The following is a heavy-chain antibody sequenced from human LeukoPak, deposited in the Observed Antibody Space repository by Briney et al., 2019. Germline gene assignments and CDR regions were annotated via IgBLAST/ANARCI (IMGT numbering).Heavy chain of an antibody. Sequence: SETLSLTCTVSGGSINNYYWSWIRQPAGKGLEWIGRIYSSGSTNYSPSLKSRVTMSVDTSKTQFSLRLSSVTAADTAVYYCARGPDTRRYSYYFDYWGQGTLVSVSS. CDR1: GGSINNYY. CDR2: IYSSGST. CDR3: ARGPDTRRYSYYFDY. J-gene: IGHJ4*02. D-gene: IGHD5-18*01. V-gene: IGHV4-4*07.